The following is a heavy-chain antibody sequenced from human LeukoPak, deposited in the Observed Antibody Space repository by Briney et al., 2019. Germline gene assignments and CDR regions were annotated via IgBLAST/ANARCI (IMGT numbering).Heavy chain of an antibody. CDR3: ARENHGSFDY. CDR2: VSHTSTYI. CDR1: RFTYCAHS. V-gene: IGHV3-21*01. D-gene: IGHD3-10*01. J-gene: IGHJ4*02. Sequence: PGGSLGHGCAAARFTYCAHSMNWVRQAPGKGLESVSSVSHTSTYIYYADSLKGRFAISRDNANNSLYLQMNSLRAEDTAVYYCARENHGSFDYWGQGTLVTGAS.